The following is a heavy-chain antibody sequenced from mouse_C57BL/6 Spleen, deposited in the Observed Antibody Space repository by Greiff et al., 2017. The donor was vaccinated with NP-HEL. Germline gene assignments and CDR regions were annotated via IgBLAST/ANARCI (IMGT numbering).Heavy chain of an antibody. CDR2: INPNNGGT. CDR1: GYTFNDYN. CDR3: ARSSDSNPWFAY. V-gene: IGHV1-22*01. D-gene: IGHD2-5*01. J-gene: IGHJ3*01. Sequence: VQLQQSGPELVKPGASVKMSCKASGYTFNDYNMHWVKQSHGKSLEWIGYINPNNGGTSYNQKFKGKATLTVNKSSSTAYMELRSLTSEDAAVYYCARSSDSNPWFAYWGQGTLVTVSA.